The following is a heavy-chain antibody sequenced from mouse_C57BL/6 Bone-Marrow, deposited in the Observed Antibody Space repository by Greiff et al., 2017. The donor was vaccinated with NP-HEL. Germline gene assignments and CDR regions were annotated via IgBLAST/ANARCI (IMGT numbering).Heavy chain of an antibody. CDR1: GFSLTSYA. Sequence: VMLVESGPGLVAPSQSLSITCTVSGFSLTSYAISWVRQPPGKGLEWLGVIWTGGGTNYNSALKSRLSISKDNSKSQVFLKMNSLQTDDTARYYCARKGYGYDVAYYYAMDYWGQGTSVTVSS. CDR3: ARKGYGYDVAYYYAMDY. V-gene: IGHV2-9-1*01. D-gene: IGHD2-2*01. CDR2: IWTGGGT. J-gene: IGHJ4*01.